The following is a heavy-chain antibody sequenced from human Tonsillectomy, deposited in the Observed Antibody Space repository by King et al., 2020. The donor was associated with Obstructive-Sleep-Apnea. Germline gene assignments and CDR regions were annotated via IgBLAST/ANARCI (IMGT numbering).Heavy chain of an antibody. J-gene: IGHJ4*02. D-gene: IGHD2-2*01. Sequence: VQLVESGGGVVQPGGSLRLSCAASGFTFSSYGMHWVRQAPGKGLEWVAFIRYDGSNKYYVDSVKGRFTISRDNSKNTLYLQMNSLRAEDTAVYYCAKGLRGSPSTSCLHWGQGTLVTVSS. CDR1: GFTFSSYG. CDR2: IRYDGSNK. V-gene: IGHV3-30*02. CDR3: AKGLRGSPSTSCLH.